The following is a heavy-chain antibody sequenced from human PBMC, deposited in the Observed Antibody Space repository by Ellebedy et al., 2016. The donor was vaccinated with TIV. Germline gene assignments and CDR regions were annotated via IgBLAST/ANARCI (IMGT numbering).Heavy chain of an antibody. J-gene: IGHJ1*01. Sequence: GESLKISXAGSAITFSSNWMHWVRQAPGKGLVWVSRINSDGSTTTYADSVKGRFTISRDNAKNTLYLQMNSLRVEDTAVYYCARVLNPGSAWGQGTLVTVSS. V-gene: IGHV3-74*03. CDR2: INSDGSTT. CDR1: AITFSSNW. CDR3: ARVLNPGSA. D-gene: IGHD1-14*01.